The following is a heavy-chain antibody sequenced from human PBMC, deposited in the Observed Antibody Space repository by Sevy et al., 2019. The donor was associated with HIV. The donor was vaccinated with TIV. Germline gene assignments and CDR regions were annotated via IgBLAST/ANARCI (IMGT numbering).Heavy chain of an antibody. CDR2: LSGSGYSP. V-gene: IGHV3-23*01. Sequence: GGSLRLSCAASGFTFSSYAMSWVRQAPGQGLEWVSALSGSGYSPYYADSVKGRFTISRDNSKNTLYLQMSSLRAEDTAVCYSAKGPYHDFWSGYSKTYYFDFWGQGTLVTVSS. CDR1: GFTFSSYA. D-gene: IGHD3-3*01. J-gene: IGHJ4*02. CDR3: AKGPYHDFWSGYSKTYYFDF.